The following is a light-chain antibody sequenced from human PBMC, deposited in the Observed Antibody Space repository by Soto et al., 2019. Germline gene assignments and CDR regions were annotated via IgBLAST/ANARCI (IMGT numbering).Light chain of an antibody. V-gene: IGLV2-11*01. CDR1: SSDVGGYNY. J-gene: IGLJ1*01. CDR2: DVS. CDR3: CSDAGNFYV. Sequence: QSVLTQPRSVSGSPGQSVAISCTGTSSDVGGYNYVSWYQQHPGKAPKLMIFDVSKRPSGVPDRFSGSKSGNTASLTISGLQAEDEADYSCCSDAGNFYVFVSGTKVTVL.